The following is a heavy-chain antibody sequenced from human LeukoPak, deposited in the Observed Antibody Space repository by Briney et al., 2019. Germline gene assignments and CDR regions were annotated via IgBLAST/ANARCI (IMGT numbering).Heavy chain of an antibody. CDR3: ASLPYGGNSFDY. J-gene: IGHJ4*02. V-gene: IGHV4-34*01. CDR1: GGSFSGYY. CDR2: INHNGST. D-gene: IGHD4-17*01. Sequence: SETPSLTCAVYGGSFSGYYWSWIRQPPGKGLEWIGEINHNGSTNYNPSLKSRVTISVDTSKNQFSLRLSSVTAADTAVYYCASLPYGGNSFDYWGQGTLVTVSS.